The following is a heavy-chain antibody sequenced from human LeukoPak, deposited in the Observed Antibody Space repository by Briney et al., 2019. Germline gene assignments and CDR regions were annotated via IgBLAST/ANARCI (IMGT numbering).Heavy chain of an antibody. CDR2: ITSSGSGRST. CDR1: GFTFSSYA. V-gene: IGHV3-23*01. J-gene: IGHJ4*02. Sequence: GGSLRLSCAASGFTFSSYAMSWVRQAPGKGLEWVSTITSSGSGRSTYYADSVKGRFTISRDNSKNTLYLQMNSLRAEDTAVYYCARGQWELPEFGYWGQGTLVTVSS. CDR3: ARGQWELPEFGY. D-gene: IGHD1-26*01.